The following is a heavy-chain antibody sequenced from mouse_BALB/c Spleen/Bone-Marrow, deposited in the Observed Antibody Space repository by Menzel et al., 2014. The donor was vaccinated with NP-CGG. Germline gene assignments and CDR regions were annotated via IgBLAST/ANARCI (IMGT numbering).Heavy chain of an antibody. CDR3: ARGITTGYFDY. CDR2: INPGSGGT. V-gene: IGHV1-54*01. J-gene: IGHJ2*01. CDR1: GYAFTNYL. Sequence: VQLQESGAELVRPGTSVKVSCKASGYAFTNYLIEWVKQRPGQGLEWIGVINPGSGGTNYNEKFKGKATLTADKSSSTAYMQLSSRTSDDAAIYFCARGITTGYFDYWGQGTTLTVSS. D-gene: IGHD1-1*01.